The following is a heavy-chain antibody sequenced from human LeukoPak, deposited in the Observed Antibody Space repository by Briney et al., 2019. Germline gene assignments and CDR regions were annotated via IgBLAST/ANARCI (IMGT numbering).Heavy chain of an antibody. J-gene: IGHJ4*02. CDR3: ARDPDLSSSSAG. CDR1: GGTFSSYA. D-gene: IGHD6-6*01. CDR2: IIPIFGTA. V-gene: IGHV1-69*13. Sequence: ASVKVSCKASGGTFSSYAISWVRQAPGQGLEWMGGIIPIFGTANYAQKFQGRVTITADESTSTAYMELSSLRSEDTAVYYCARDPDLSSSSAGWGQGTLVTVSS.